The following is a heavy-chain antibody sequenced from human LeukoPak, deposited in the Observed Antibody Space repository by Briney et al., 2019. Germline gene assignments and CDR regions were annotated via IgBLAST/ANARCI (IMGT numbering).Heavy chain of an antibody. CDR1: GGSISSYY. D-gene: IGHD2-8*01. Sequence: PSETLSLTCTVSGGSISSYYWSWIRQPPGKGLEWIGYIYYSGSTNYNPSLKSRVTISVDTSKNQFSLKLSSVTAADTAVYYCARVRPFNGYYFDYWGQGTLVTVSS. CDR3: ARVRPFNGYYFDY. CDR2: IYYSGST. J-gene: IGHJ4*02. V-gene: IGHV4-59*01.